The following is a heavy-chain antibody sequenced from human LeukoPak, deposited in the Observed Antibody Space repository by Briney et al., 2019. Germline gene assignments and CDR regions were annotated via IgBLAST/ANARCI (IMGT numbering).Heavy chain of an antibody. J-gene: IGHJ5*02. CDR2: IIPIFGTA. V-gene: IGHV1-69*05. CDR3: ARVGVGSTSSGWFDP. Sequence: ASVKVSCKASGGTFSRYAISWVRQAPGQGLEWMGGIIPIFGTANYAQKFQGRVTITTDESTSTAYMELSSLRSEDTAVYYCARVGVGSTSSGWFDPWGQGTLVTVSS. CDR1: GGTFSRYA. D-gene: IGHD2-2*01.